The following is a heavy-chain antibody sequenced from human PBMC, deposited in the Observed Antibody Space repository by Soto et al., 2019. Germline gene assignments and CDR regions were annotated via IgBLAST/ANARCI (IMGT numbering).Heavy chain of an antibody. CDR2: IYYSGST. CDR3: ARQEEQWLPDY. V-gene: IGHV4-59*01. J-gene: IGHJ4*02. Sequence: PSETLSLTCTVSGGSISSYYWSWIRQPPGKGLEWIGYIYYSGSTNYNPSLKSRVTISVDTSKNQFSLKLSSVTAADTAVYYCARQEEQWLPDYWGQGTLVTVSS. CDR1: GGSISSYY. D-gene: IGHD6-19*01.